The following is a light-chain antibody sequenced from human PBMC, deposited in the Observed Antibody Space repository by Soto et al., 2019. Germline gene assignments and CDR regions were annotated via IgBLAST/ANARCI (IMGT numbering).Light chain of an antibody. J-gene: IGKJ3*01. Sequence: EIVLTQSPGTLSLSPGERATLSCRASQSVSNYLVWYRQRPGQAPRLLIHGASIRATGIPDRFSGSGSGTDFTLTISRLEPEGFAVYYGHHYSTSAFTFGRGTKVDIK. CDR2: GAS. CDR3: HHYSTSAFT. V-gene: IGKV3-20*01. CDR1: QSVSNY.